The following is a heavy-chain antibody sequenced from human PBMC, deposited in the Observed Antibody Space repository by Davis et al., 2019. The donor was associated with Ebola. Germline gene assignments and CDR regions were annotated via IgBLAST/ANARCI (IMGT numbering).Heavy chain of an antibody. CDR1: GGSFNNFA. J-gene: IGHJ6*02. CDR2: IIPLLRTP. V-gene: IGHV1-69*13. Sequence: SVKVSCKASGGSFNNFAISWVRQAPGQGLEWMGGIIPLLRTPHYAQKFQGRLTITADESTTTAYMELYSLRSEDTAVYYCAFPGGGLGYDFGYFHAMGVWGQGTTVTVSS. D-gene: IGHD5-12*01. CDR3: AFPGGGLGYDFGYFHAMGV.